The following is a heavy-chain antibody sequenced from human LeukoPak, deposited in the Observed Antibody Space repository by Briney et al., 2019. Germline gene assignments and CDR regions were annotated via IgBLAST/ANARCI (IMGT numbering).Heavy chain of an antibody. CDR1: GFPFSSYV. CDR2: INHNAEMI. Sequence: GGSLRLSCEASGFPFSSYVMSWVRQAPGKGLEWIAYINHNAEMIFYPDFVKGRFTISRDNSKNTLYLQMNSLRAEDTAVYYCAKQAPFDYWGQGTLVTVSS. V-gene: IGHV3-23*01. CDR3: AKQAPFDY. J-gene: IGHJ4*02.